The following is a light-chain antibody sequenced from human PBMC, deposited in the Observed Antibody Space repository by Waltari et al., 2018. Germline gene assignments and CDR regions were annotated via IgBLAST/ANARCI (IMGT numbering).Light chain of an antibody. CDR3: SSYTTSTSYVV. Sequence: QSALTQPASVSGSPGPSIPLPCPGTSSAVGLYIFVSWYQQPPGKAPKLMSYEVSNRPSGVSNRFSGSKSGNTASLTISGLQAEDEADYYCSSYTTSTSYVVFGGGTKLTVL. CDR1: SSAVGLYIF. V-gene: IGLV2-14*01. CDR2: EVS. J-gene: IGLJ2*01.